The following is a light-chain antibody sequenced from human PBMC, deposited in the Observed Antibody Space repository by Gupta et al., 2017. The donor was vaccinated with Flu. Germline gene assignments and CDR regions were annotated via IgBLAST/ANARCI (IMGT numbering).Light chain of an antibody. Sequence: EIVLTQSPATLSLSPGERATLSCRASQSVGSYLAWYQHKPGQAPRLLIYDTSNRATGIPARFSGSGSETDFTLTISSREPEDSAVYYCQQRSNWPPSLTFGGGTKVEI. V-gene: IGKV3-11*01. CDR1: QSVGSY. J-gene: IGKJ4*01. CDR3: QQRSNWPPSLT. CDR2: DTS.